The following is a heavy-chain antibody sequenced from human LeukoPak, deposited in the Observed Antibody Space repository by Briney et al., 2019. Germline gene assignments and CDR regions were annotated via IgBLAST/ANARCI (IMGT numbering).Heavy chain of an antibody. CDR3: ARGDRREWFGELLSPRYYYGMDV. D-gene: IGHD3-10*01. CDR2: INHSGST. CDR1: GGSISSGGYY. Sequence: PSETLSLTCTVSGGSISSGGYYWSWIRQPPGKGLEWIGEINHSGSTNYNPSLKSRVTISVDTSKNQFSLKLSSVTAADTAVYYCARGDRREWFGELLSPRYYYGMDVWGQGTTVTVSS. J-gene: IGHJ6*02. V-gene: IGHV4-39*07.